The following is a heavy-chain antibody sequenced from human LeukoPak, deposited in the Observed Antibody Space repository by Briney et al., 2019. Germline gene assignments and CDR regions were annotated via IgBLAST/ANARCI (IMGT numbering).Heavy chain of an antibody. V-gene: IGHV3-74*01. CDR2: IKLDENTA. Sequence: GGCLRLSCAASELINTHYWMHWVRQVPGKGLVWVSRIKLDENTAYYADFVKGRFTISRDNAKSTIYLQMNSLRVEDSAVYYCARDRPLWNWGQGTLVTVSS. D-gene: IGHD3-3*01. CDR1: ELINTHYW. CDR3: ARDRPLWN. J-gene: IGHJ4*02.